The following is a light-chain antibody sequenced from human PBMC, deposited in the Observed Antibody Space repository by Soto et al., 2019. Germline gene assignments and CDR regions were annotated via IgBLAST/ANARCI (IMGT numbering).Light chain of an antibody. J-gene: IGLJ1*01. CDR1: SSDVGIYNL. V-gene: IGLV2-23*01. CDR3: YSYAGENLYV. Sequence: QSALTQPASVSASPGQSITIPCTGTSSDVGIYNLVSWFQQHPGKVPKLLIYEGTKRPSGLSDRFSGSKSGTTASLTISGLQAEDEAHYYCYSYAGENLYVFGTGTKVTVL. CDR2: EGT.